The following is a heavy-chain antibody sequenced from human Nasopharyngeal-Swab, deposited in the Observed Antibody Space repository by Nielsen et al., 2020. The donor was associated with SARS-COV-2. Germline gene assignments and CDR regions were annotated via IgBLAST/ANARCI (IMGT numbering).Heavy chain of an antibody. CDR2: ISGSGGST. CDR3: AKDWGVRELDY. V-gene: IGHV3-23*01. CDR1: GFTVSSNY. D-gene: IGHD3-10*01. J-gene: IGHJ4*02. Sequence: GGSLRLSCAASGFTVSSNYMSWVRQAPGKGLEWVSAISGSGGSTYYADSVKGRFTISRDNSKNTLYLQMNSLRAEDTAVYYCAKDWGVRELDYWGQGTLVTVSS.